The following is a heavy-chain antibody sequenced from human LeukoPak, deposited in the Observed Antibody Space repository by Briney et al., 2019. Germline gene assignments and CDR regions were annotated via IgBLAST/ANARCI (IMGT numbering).Heavy chain of an antibody. J-gene: IGHJ4*02. Sequence: ASVKVSCKASGYTFTGYYMHWVRQAPGQGLEWMGWINPNSGGTNYAQKFQGRVTMTRDTSISTAYMELSRLRSDDTAVYYCARGGATTIFGVVTSIPIDYWGQGTLVTVSS. CDR1: GYTFTGYY. D-gene: IGHD3-3*01. CDR2: INPNSGGT. V-gene: IGHV1-2*02. CDR3: ARGGATTIFGVVTSIPIDY.